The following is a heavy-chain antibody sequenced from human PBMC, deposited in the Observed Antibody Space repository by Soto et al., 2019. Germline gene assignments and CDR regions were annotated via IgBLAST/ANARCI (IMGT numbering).Heavy chain of an antibody. Sequence: QLQLQESGPGLVKPSETLSLTCAVSGGSISSSSIYWDWIRQPPGKGLEWIGNIYHTGSTNYSPSLKTRVTISVDTSKNLFSLRLSSVTAADTAVYYCARRPQNYGVDVWGHGTTVTVSS. V-gene: IGHV4-39*01. CDR1: GGSISSSSIY. J-gene: IGHJ6*02. CDR3: ARRPQNYGVDV. CDR2: IYHTGST.